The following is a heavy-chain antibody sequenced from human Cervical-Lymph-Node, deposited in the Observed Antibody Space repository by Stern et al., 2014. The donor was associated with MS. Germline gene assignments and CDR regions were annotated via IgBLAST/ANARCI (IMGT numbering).Heavy chain of an antibody. J-gene: IGHJ4*02. CDR3: ARSRGTGPFDY. V-gene: IGHV3-30*04. Sequence: VQLLESGGGVVQPGGSLRLSCAASGFTFTNYAINWVRQAPGKGLEWVADVSYNGSDKWYGDSVKGRITISRDRAQNYVLLKINGRREEDTSVFYCARSRGTGPFDYWGQGTLVTVSS. D-gene: IGHD1-1*01. CDR2: VSYNGSDK. CDR1: GFTFTNYA.